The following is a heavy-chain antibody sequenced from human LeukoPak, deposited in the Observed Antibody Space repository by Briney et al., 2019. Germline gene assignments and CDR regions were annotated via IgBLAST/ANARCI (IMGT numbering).Heavy chain of an antibody. CDR1: GFTFSSYG. CDR2: ISYDGSNK. CDR3: AKGWYYYDSSGYYYYFDY. D-gene: IGHD3-22*01. Sequence: GGSLRLSCAASGFTFSSYGMHWVRQAPGKGLEWVAVISYDGSNKYYADSVKGRFTISRDNSKNTLYLQMNSLRAEDTAVYYCAKGWYYYDSSGYYYYFDYWGQGTLVTVSS. J-gene: IGHJ4*02. V-gene: IGHV3-30*12.